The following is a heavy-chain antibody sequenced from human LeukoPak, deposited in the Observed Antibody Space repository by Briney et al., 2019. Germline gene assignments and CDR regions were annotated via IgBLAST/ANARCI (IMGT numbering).Heavy chain of an antibody. CDR3: ARGDWGSSGYYSYRSDAFDI. CDR1: VGTLSLFA. V-gene: IGHV1-69*13. CDR2: ILPIFGTA. D-gene: IGHD3-22*01. Sequence: SVRVSRESSVGTLSLFAIRWVRRPPGKGLGCVGGILPIFGTANYAQKFQGRVTITADESTDTAYMELSSLRSEDTAVYYCARGDWGSSGYYSYRSDAFDIWGQGTMVTVSS. J-gene: IGHJ3*02.